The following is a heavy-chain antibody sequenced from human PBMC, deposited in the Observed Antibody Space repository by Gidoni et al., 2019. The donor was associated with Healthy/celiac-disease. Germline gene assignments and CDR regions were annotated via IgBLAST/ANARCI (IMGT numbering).Heavy chain of an antibody. Sequence: QVQLQQWGAGLLKPSETLSLTCAVYGGSFSGYYWSWIRQPPGKGLEWIGEINHSGSTNYNPSLKSRVTISVDTSKNQFSLKLSSVTAADTAVYYCARSYDYVWGSYRERYYFDYWGQGTLVTVSS. D-gene: IGHD3-16*02. CDR2: INHSGST. CDR1: GGSFSGYY. CDR3: ARSYDYVWGSYRERYYFDY. V-gene: IGHV4-34*01. J-gene: IGHJ4*02.